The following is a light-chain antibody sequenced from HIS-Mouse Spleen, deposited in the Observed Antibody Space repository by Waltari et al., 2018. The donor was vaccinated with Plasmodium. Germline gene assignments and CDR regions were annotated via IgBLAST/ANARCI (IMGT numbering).Light chain of an antibody. CDR1: SSNIGSNT. Sequence: QSVLTQPPSASGTPGQRVTISCSGSSSNIGSNTVNWYQQLPGTAPKLRIYSNNHRPSGVPDRFSGSKSGTSASLAISGLQSEDEADYYCAAWDDSLNGVFGGGTKLTVL. CDR3: AAWDDSLNGV. V-gene: IGLV1-44*01. CDR2: SNN. J-gene: IGLJ3*02.